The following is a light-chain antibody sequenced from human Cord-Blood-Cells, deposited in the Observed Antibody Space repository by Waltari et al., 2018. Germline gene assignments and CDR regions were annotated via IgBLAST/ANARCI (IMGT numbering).Light chain of an antibody. J-gene: IGLJ2*01. V-gene: IGLV2-23*01. CDR2: EGS. CDR1: SSDVGSYNL. CDR3: CSYAGSSTVV. Sequence: QSALTQPASVSGSPGQSITLPCTGTSSDVGSYNLVPRYQQHPDKAPKLMIYEGSKRPSGVSNRFSGSKSGNTASLTISGLQAEDEADYYCCSYAGSSTVVFGGGTKLTVL.